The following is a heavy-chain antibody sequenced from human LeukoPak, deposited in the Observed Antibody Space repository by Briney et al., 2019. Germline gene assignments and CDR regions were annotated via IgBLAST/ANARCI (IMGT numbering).Heavy chain of an antibody. Sequence: SETLSLTCTVSGGSISSDDYYWSWIPQPAGKGLEWIGRFSASGNSNYNPSLKSRLTISVDRSKNQFSLKLPSVTAADTAVYYCASGYGVGQTFPYWGQGTLVTVSS. CDR1: GGSISSDDYY. CDR3: ASGYGVGQTFPY. D-gene: IGHD4-17*01. J-gene: IGHJ4*02. V-gene: IGHV4-61*02. CDR2: FSASGNS.